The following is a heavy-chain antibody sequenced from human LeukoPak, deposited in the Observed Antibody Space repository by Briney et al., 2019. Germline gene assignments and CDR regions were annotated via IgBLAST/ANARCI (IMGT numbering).Heavy chain of an antibody. J-gene: IGHJ3*02. D-gene: IGHD1-1*01. Sequence: SGTLSLTCAVSGGSISSSNWWSWVRQPPGKGLEWIGEIYHSGSTNYNPSLKSRVTISVDKSKNQFSLKLSSVTAADTAVYYCARGTDSLIIKTSPSAYDIWGHGTMVTVSS. CDR2: IYHSGST. V-gene: IGHV4-4*02. CDR1: GGSISSSNW. CDR3: ARGTDSLIIKTSPSAYDI.